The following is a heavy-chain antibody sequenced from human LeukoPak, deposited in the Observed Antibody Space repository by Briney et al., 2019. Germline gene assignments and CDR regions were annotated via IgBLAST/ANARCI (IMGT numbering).Heavy chain of an antibody. J-gene: IGHJ4*02. CDR3: ERGGTLRTFDH. CDR2: FYYSGST. Sequence: SETLSLTCTVSGGSIGSSSYYWGWIRQPPGKGLEWIGSFYYSGSTYYNPSLKGRVTISVDTSKNQLSLKLTSVTAADTAVYHCERGGTLRTFDHWGQGTLVTVSS. CDR1: GGSIGSSSYY. V-gene: IGHV4-39*07. D-gene: IGHD1-1*01.